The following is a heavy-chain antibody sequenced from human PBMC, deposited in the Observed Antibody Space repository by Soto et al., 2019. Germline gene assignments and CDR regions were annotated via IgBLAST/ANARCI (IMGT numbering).Heavy chain of an antibody. J-gene: IGHJ4*02. Sequence: GGSLRLSCTASGFTFGDYAMSWVRQAPGKGLEWVGFIRSKAYGGTTEYAASVKGRFTISRDDSKSIAYLQMNSLKTEDTAVYYCTRGSTTVVTVYFDYWGQGTRVTSPQ. D-gene: IGHD4-17*01. CDR3: TRGSTTVVTVYFDY. CDR2: IRSKAYGGTT. V-gene: IGHV3-49*04. CDR1: GFTFGDYA.